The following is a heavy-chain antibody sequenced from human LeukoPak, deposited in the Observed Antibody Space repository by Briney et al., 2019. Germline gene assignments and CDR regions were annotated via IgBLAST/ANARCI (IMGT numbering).Heavy chain of an antibody. V-gene: IGHV3-23*01. CDR2: ISGSGGST. CDR1: GFTFSSYA. D-gene: IGHD3-9*01. J-gene: IGHJ4*02. Sequence: PGGSLRLSCAASGFTFSSYAMSWVRQAPGKGLEWVSAISGSGGSTYYADSVKGRFTISRDSSKNTLYLQMNSLRAEDTAVYYCAKDAADYDILTGYILGGYFDYWGQGTLVTVSS. CDR3: AKDAADYDILTGYILGGYFDY.